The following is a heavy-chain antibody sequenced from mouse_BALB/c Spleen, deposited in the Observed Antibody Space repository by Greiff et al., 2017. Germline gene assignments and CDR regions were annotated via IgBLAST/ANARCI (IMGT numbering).Heavy chain of an antibody. Sequence: EVKVEESGGGLVKPGGSLKLSCAASGFTFSDYYMYWVRQTPEKRLEWVATISDGGSYTYYPDSVKGRFTISRDNAKNNLYLQMSSLKSEDTAMYYCARDEGYPSMDYWGQGTSVTVSS. CDR2: ISDGGSYT. CDR1: GFTFSDYY. V-gene: IGHV5-4*02. CDR3: ARDEGYPSMDY. J-gene: IGHJ4*01.